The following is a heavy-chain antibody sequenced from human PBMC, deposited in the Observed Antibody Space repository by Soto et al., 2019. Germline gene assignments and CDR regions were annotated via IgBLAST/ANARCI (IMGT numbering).Heavy chain of an antibody. J-gene: IGHJ4*02. CDR2: IIPIFGTT. D-gene: IGHD3-22*01. CDR3: ARDRGYDSSGSFVFDY. CDR1: GGSFSNYA. V-gene: IGHV1-69*13. Sequence: SVKVSCKASGGSFSNYAITWVRQAPGQGLEWMGGIIPIFGTTNYAQKFQGRVTITADESTNTVYMELSSLRSEDTAVYYCARDRGYDSSGSFVFDYWGQGTLVTVSS.